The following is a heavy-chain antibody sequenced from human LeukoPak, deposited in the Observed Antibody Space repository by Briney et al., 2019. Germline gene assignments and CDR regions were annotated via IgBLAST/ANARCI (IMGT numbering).Heavy chain of an antibody. CDR1: GFTFSSFP. J-gene: IGHJ3*02. D-gene: IGHD3-10*01. CDR3: ARGQNYYGSGSQTFDI. V-gene: IGHV3-48*03. CDR2: ISGSGTTT. Sequence: GGSLRLSCAASGFTFSSFPMNWVRQAPGKGPEWVSYISGSGTTTFYPDSVKGRFTISRDNAKNSLYLQVSSLRAEDTAWYYCARGQNYYGSGSQTFDIWGQGTMVTVSS.